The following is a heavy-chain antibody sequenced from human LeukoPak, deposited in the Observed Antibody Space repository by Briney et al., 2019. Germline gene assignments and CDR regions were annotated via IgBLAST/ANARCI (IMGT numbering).Heavy chain of an antibody. CDR3: ARENLGSGSSIDY. CDR2: IIPIFGTA. CDR1: GGTFSSYA. Sequence: SVKVSCKASGGTFSSYAISWVRQAPGQGLEWMGGIIPIFGTANYAQKFQGRVTITADESTSTAYMELSSLRSEDTAVYYCARENLGSGSSIDYWGQGTLVTVSS. D-gene: IGHD3-10*01. J-gene: IGHJ4*02. V-gene: IGHV1-69*01.